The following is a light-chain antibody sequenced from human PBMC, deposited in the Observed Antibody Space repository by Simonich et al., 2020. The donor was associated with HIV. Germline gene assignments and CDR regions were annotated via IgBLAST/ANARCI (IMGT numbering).Light chain of an antibody. Sequence: DIVMTQTPLSQSVTPGQPASISCNSSQSLLHSDGKTYLYWYLQKQGQSPNLLNHEVSNRFSGVPIRFSGSGSGTEFTLKISRVEAEDIGLYSCMQSVQLPITFGQGTRLEIK. CDR1: QSLLHSDGKTY. J-gene: IGKJ5*01. CDR3: MQSVQLPIT. CDR2: EVS. V-gene: IGKV2D-29*02.